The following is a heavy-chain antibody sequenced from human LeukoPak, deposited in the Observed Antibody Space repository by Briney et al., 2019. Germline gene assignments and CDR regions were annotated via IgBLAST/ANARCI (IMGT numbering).Heavy chain of an antibody. CDR3: ARDSRVSTGWPYYCDY. Sequence: ASVKVSCKASGYTLTDYYMHWVRQAPGQGLEWMGWIYPDSGGTNYAQRFQGRVTMTRDTSISTAYMELSRLTSDDTAVYYCARDSRVSTGWPYYCDYWGQGTLVTVSS. CDR2: IYPDSGGT. CDR1: GYTLTDYY. V-gene: IGHV1-2*02. J-gene: IGHJ4*02. D-gene: IGHD6-19*01.